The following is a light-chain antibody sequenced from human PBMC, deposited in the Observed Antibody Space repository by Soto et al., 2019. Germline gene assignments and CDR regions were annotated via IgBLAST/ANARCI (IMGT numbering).Light chain of an antibody. CDR2: EVS. CDR3: SSYTSSSIDYV. J-gene: IGLJ1*01. CDR1: SSDVGGYNY. Sequence: QSVLTQPASVSGSPGQSITISCTGTSSDVGGYNYVSWYQQHPGKAPKLMIYEVSNRPSGVSNRFSGPKSGNTASLTISGLQAEDEADYYCSSYTSSSIDYVFGPGTKLTVL. V-gene: IGLV2-14*01.